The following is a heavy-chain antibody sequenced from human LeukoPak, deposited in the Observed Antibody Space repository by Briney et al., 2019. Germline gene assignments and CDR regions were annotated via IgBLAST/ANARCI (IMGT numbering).Heavy chain of an antibody. CDR2: IASDGSST. D-gene: IGHD3-3*01. J-gene: IGHJ4*02. V-gene: IGHV3-74*01. CDR3: ARAWVDTIFGVVIHNYFDY. Sequence: GGSLRLSCAASGFTFSSYWMNWVRQAPGKGLVWVSRIASDGSSTTYADSVKGRFTISRDNAKNSLYLQMNSLRAEDTAVYYCARAWVDTIFGVVIHNYFDYWGQGTLVTVSS. CDR1: GFTFSSYW.